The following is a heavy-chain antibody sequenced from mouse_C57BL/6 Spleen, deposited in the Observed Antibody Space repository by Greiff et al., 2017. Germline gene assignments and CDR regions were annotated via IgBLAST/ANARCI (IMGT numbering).Heavy chain of an antibody. CDR1: GYTFTSYW. Sequence: VQLVESGAELAKPGASVKLSCKASGYTFTSYWMHWVKQRPGQGLEWIGYINPSSGYTKYNQKFKDKATLTADKSSSTAYMQLSSLTYEDSAVYYCVDGNWDAMDYWGQGTSVTVSS. CDR2: INPSSGYT. D-gene: IGHD2-1*01. CDR3: VDGNWDAMDY. V-gene: IGHV1-7*01. J-gene: IGHJ4*01.